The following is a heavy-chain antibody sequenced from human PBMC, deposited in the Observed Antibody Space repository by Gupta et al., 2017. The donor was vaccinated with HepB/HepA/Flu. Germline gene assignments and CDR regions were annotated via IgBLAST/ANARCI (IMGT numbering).Heavy chain of an antibody. CDR1: GFTFSSYS. CDR2: ISSSSSYI. V-gene: IGHV3-21*01. D-gene: IGHD2-2*01. J-gene: IGHJ4*02. CDR3: ARDTPCSSTSCDFDY. Sequence: EVQLVESVGGLVKPGGSLRLSCAASGFTFSSYSMNWVRQAAGKGLEWVSSISSSSSYIYYADSVKGRFTISRDNAKNSLYLHMNSLRAEDTAVYYCARDTPCSSTSCDFDYWGQGTLVTVSS.